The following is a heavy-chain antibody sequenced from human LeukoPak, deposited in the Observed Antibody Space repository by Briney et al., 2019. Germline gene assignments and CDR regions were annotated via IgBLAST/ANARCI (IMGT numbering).Heavy chain of an antibody. CDR2: IHSSGIT. CDR3: ARGPTHGGTYFDS. D-gene: IGHD2-15*01. Sequence: PSETLSLTCTVSGGFISNYYWSWIRQPAGKEPEWFGRIHSSGITLYNPSLKSRVTVSVDTSKNQFSLRLTSATAADTAVYYCARGPTHGGTYFDSWGQGTLVTVFS. V-gene: IGHV4-4*07. J-gene: IGHJ4*02. CDR1: GGFISNYY.